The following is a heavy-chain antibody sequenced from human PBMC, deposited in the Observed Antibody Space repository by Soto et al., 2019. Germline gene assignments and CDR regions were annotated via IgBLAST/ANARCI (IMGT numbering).Heavy chain of an antibody. CDR3: AKDMRNSGIEVAGTWFDP. J-gene: IGHJ5*02. CDR2: ICWNSGSK. CDR1: GFTFVDYA. V-gene: IGHV3-9*01. Sequence: SLRLSCAASGFTFVDYAMHRVRQAPGKGLEWVSGICWNSGSKSYADSVKGRFTISRDNAKNSLYRQMNSLRAEDTALYYCAKDMRNSGIEVAGTWFDPWGQGTLVTVS. D-gene: IGHD6-19*01.